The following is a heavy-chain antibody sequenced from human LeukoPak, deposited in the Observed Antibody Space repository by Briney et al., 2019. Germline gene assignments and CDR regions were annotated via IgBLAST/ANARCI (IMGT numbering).Heavy chain of an antibody. Sequence: GGSLRLSCAASGFTFSTYSMKWVPQAPGKGLEWVSSISSSSSYIYYADSVKGRFTIYRDNAKNSLYLKMNSLRAEDTAVYYCARDLKLVVVAADLGYWGQGTLVTVSS. CDR2: ISSSSSYI. D-gene: IGHD2-15*01. CDR3: ARDLKLVVVAADLGY. V-gene: IGHV3-21*01. CDR1: GFTFSTYS. J-gene: IGHJ4*02.